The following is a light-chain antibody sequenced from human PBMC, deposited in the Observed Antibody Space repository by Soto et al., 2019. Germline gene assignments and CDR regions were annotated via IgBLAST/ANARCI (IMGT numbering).Light chain of an antibody. Sequence: ETVMTQSPATLSVSPVEGATLSCRASQNVNRNLVWYQQKPGQAPRLLIYGASTRATGIPARFSGSGSGTEFTLTITSLQSEDFAVYYCQQYNNWPPGTFGQGTKVDIK. CDR3: QQYNNWPPGT. CDR2: GAS. V-gene: IGKV3-15*01. J-gene: IGKJ1*01. CDR1: QNVNRN.